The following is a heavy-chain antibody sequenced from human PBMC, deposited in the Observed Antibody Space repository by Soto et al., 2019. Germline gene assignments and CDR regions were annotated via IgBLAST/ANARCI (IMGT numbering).Heavy chain of an antibody. Sequence: QVQLQQWGAGLLKPSETLSLTCAVYGGSFSGYYWSWIRQPPGKGLEWIGEINHSGSTNYNPSLKSRANISVDTSKNQFSLKLSSVTAADTAVYYCASGTWVRSAFDIWGQGTMVTVSS. CDR3: ASGTWVRSAFDI. V-gene: IGHV4-34*01. CDR2: INHSGST. D-gene: IGHD3-10*01. CDR1: GGSFSGYY. J-gene: IGHJ3*02.